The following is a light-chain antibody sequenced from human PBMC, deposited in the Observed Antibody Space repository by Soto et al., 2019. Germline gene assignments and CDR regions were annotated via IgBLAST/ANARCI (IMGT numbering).Light chain of an antibody. CDR2: LGS. J-gene: IGKJ5*01. V-gene: IGKV2-28*01. CDR1: QSLLQSNGYNY. CDR3: MQALQTIT. Sequence: DIVMTQSPLSLPVTPGEPASISCRSSQSLLQSNGYNYLDWYLQKPGQSPQLLIYLGSNRASGVADRFSGSGSGTDFTLKISRVEAEDVGVYFCMQALQTITFGQGTRLEIK.